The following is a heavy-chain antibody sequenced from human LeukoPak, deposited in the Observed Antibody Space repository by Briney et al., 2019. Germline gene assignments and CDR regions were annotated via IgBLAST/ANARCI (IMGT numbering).Heavy chain of an antibody. CDR3: TRDQTPYY. V-gene: IGHV3-49*04. CDR1: GFTFGDYA. Sequence: GGSLRLSCTASGFTFGDYAMTWVRKAPGKGLELVGFIRSKIYGGTPEYAASVKGIFTISRDDSKCVAYLQMNSLKTEDTAVYYCTRDQTPYYWGQGTLVNVSS. J-gene: IGHJ4*02. CDR2: IRSKIYGGTP.